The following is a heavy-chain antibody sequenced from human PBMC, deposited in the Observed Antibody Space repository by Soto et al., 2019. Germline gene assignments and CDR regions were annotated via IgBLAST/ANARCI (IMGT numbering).Heavy chain of an antibody. J-gene: IGHJ6*02. V-gene: IGHV1-3*05. CDR1: GYTFTSYA. CDR3: ASAYCISSSCPPHYGMDV. Sequence: QVQLVQSGAEEKKPGASVKVSCKASGYTFTSYAMHWVRQAPGQRLEWMGWINAGNGNTKYSQKFQGRVTITRDTPARTXXMELSSLRSEDTAVYYCASAYCISSSCPPHYGMDVWGQGTTVTVSS. CDR2: INAGNGNT. D-gene: IGHD2-2*01.